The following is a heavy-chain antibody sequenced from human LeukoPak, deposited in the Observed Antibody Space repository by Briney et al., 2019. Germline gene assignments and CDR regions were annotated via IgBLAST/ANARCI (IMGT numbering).Heavy chain of an antibody. CDR2: ISSSSSYI. D-gene: IGHD2-2*01. CDR3: ARDTGSIVVVPAPRRGMDV. J-gene: IGHJ6*02. Sequence: GGSLRLSCAASGFTFSSYGMNWVRQAPGKGLEWVSSISSSSSYIYYADSVKGRFTISRDNAKNSLYLQMNSLRAEDTAVYYCARDTGSIVVVPAPRRGMDVWGQGTTVTVSS. V-gene: IGHV3-21*01. CDR1: GFTFSSYG.